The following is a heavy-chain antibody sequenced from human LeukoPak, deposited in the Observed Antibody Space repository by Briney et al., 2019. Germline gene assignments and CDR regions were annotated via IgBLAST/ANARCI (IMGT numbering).Heavy chain of an antibody. J-gene: IGHJ6*02. Sequence: SETLSLTCTVSGGSISSSSYYWGWIRQPPGKGLEWIGSIYYSGSTYYNPSLKSRVTISVDTSKNQFSLKLSSVTAADTAVYYCARTYSSSWYMGMDVWGQGTTVTVSS. CDR1: GGSISSSSYY. CDR3: ARTYSSSWYMGMDV. D-gene: IGHD6-13*01. CDR2: IYYSGST. V-gene: IGHV4-39*07.